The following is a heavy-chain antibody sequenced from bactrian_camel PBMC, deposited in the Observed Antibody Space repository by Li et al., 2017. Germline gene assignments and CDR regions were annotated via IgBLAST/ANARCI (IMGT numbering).Heavy chain of an antibody. CDR1: GETYGRAC. CDR3: AASRFPYSSCGAAPWQYNY. D-gene: IGHD3*01. J-gene: IGHJ4*01. CDR2: IYIGGGRT. V-gene: IGHV3S1*01. Sequence: VQLVESGGGSAQTGGSLTLSCVASGETYGRACVGWFRQAPGKEREGVAVIYIGGGRTNYADSVKGRFAISQDNAQNTLYLEMNSLQPEDTAMYYCAASRFPYSSCGAAPWQYNYWGQGTQVTVS.